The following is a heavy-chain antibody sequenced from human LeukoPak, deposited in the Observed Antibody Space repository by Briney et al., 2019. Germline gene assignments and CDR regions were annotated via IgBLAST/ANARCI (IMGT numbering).Heavy chain of an antibody. Sequence: ASVKVSCKASGYTFTTYDIIWVRQATGQGLEWMGWMNPNSGNTGYAQKFKGRVTMTRDTSISTAYMELSSLRSEDTAVYFCARETTIPPYYFDYWGLGTPVIVSS. CDR3: ARETTIPPYYFDY. CDR1: GYTFTTYD. V-gene: IGHV1-8*01. D-gene: IGHD3-9*01. CDR2: MNPNSGNT. J-gene: IGHJ4*02.